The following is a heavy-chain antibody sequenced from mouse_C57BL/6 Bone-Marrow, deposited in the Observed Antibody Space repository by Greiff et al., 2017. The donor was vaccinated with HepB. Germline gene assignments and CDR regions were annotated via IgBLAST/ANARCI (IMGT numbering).Heavy chain of an antibody. Sequence: QVQLQQPGAELVKPGASVKMSCKASGYTFTSYWITWVKQRPGQGLEWIGDIYPGSGSTNYNEKFKSKATLTVDTSSSTAYMQLSSLTSEDSAVYYCARKEEKDYYAMDYWGQGTSVTVSS. CDR1: GYTFTSYW. V-gene: IGHV1-55*01. CDR3: ARKEEKDYYAMDY. CDR2: IYPGSGST. J-gene: IGHJ4*01.